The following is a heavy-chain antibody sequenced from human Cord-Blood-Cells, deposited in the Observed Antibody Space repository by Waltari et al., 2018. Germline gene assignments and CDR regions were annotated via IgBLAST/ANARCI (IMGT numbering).Heavy chain of an antibody. D-gene: IGHD2-2*01. CDR3: ATAKTKGYCSSTSCYKFDY. CDR2: FDPEDGET. V-gene: IGHV1-24*01. CDR1: GYTLTELS. Sequence: QVQLVQSGAEVKKPGASVKVSCKVSGYTLTELSMHWVRQAPGKGLEWMGGFDPEDGETIYAQKFQGRVTMTEDTSTDTAYMELSSLRSEDTAVYYCATAKTKGYCSSTSCYKFDYWGQGTLVTVSS. J-gene: IGHJ4*02.